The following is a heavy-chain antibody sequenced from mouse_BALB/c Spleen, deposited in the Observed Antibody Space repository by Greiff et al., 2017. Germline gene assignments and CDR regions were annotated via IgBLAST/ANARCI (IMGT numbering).Heavy chain of an antibody. D-gene: IGHD2-4*01. V-gene: IGHV5-9-4*01. J-gene: IGHJ4*01. Sequence: EVKVVESGGGLVKPGGSLKLSCAASGFTFSSYAMSWVRQSPEKRLEWVAEISSGGSYTYYPDTVTGRFTISRDNAKNTLYLEMSSLRSEDTAMYYCAREGLRCWGQGTSVTVSS. CDR2: ISSGGSYT. CDR1: GFTFSSYA. CDR3: AREGLRC.